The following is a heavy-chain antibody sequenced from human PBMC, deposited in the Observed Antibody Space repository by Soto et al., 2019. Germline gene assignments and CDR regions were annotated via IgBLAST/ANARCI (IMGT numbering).Heavy chain of an antibody. V-gene: IGHV3-74*01. CDR1: GFTFSNYW. CDR3: VRTSLVVAVATREDF. Sequence: GGSLRLSCAASGFTFSNYWMHWVRQAPGKGLVWVSRIDSDGSRITYADFVKGRFTISRDNAKNTVHLHMNSLTAEDTAVYYCVRTSLVVAVATREDFWGQGTLVTVSS. D-gene: IGHD2-15*01. J-gene: IGHJ4*02. CDR2: IDSDGSRI.